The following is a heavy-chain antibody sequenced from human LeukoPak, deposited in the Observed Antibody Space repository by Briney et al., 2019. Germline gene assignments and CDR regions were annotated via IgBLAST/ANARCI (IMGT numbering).Heavy chain of an antibody. Sequence: SETPSLTCTVSGGSISSYYWSWIRQPPGKGLEWIGYIYYSGSTNYNPSLKSRVTISVDTSKNQFSLKLSSVTAADTAVYYCARQNSYGGTFDYWGQGTLVTVSS. CDR2: IYYSGST. V-gene: IGHV4-59*08. J-gene: IGHJ4*02. CDR1: GGSISSYY. CDR3: ARQNSYGGTFDY. D-gene: IGHD5-18*01.